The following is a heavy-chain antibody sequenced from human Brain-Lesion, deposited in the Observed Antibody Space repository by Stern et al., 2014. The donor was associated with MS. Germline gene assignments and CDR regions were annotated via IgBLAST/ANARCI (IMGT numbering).Heavy chain of an antibody. Sequence: VQLQESGPGLVKPSQTLSLSCTFSGGSISSGGYYWSWIRQPAGKGLEWIGRIFNSGSTSYNPSLKSRVTISIDTSKNQFSLRLNSMTAADTAVYYCARGRVVPGFQYYATDVWGQGTTVIVSS. CDR1: GGSISSGGYY. CDR2: IFNSGST. V-gene: IGHV4-61*02. D-gene: IGHD2-2*01. J-gene: IGHJ6*02. CDR3: ARGRVVPGFQYYATDV.